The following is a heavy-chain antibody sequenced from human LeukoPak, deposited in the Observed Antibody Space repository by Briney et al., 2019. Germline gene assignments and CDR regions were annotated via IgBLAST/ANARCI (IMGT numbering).Heavy chain of an antibody. V-gene: IGHV4-34*01. J-gene: IGHJ4*02. CDR3: ARGYGGLDY. Sequence: SETLSLTSAVYGGSFRGYYCSSIRQPPGKRLEWIGEINHSGSTNYNPSLKSRVTISVDTSKMQFSLKLSSVTDADTAVYYCARGYGGLDYWGQGTLVTVSS. D-gene: IGHD3-16*01. CDR2: INHSGST. CDR1: GGSFRGYY.